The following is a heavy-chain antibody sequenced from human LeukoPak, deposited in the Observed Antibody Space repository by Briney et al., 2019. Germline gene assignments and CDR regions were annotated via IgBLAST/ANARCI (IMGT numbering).Heavy chain of an antibody. CDR3: AKDLIAAADPYYYGMDV. J-gene: IGHJ6*02. CDR2: ISFDANNI. CDR1: GFTFSSYC. V-gene: IGHV3-30*18. D-gene: IGHD6-13*01. Sequence: GGSLRLSCAASGFTFSSYCMHWVRQAPGRGLEWVAVISFDANNIYYADSVKGRFTISRDNSKNTLYLQMNSLRAEDTAVYYCAKDLIAAADPYYYGMDVWGQGTTVTVSS.